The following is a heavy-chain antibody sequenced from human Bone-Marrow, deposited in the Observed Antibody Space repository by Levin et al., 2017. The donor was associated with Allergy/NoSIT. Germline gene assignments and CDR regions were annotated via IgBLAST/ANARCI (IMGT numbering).Heavy chain of an antibody. CDR1: GGSISSSY. J-gene: IGHJ4*02. Sequence: SETLSLTCTVSGGSISSSYWSWIRQPPGKGLEWIGYVYYTGSANYNPSLESRVTISVDTSKNQFSLKLTSVPAADTAVYYCARASGVLPNFDYWGQGILVTVSS. CDR3: ARASGVLPNFDY. V-gene: IGHV4-59*01. D-gene: IGHD2-15*01. CDR2: VYYTGSA.